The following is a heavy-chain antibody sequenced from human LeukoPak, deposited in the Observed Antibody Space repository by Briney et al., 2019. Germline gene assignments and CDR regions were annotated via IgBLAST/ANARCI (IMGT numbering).Heavy chain of an antibody. V-gene: IGHV1-18*01. D-gene: IGHD2-15*01. CDR3: ARSQGYCSGGSCYLDGAFDI. CDR1: GYTFTSYG. J-gene: IGHJ3*02. CDR2: ISAYNGNT. Sequence: ASVKVSCKASGYTFTSYGISWVRQAPGQGLEWMGWISAYNGNTNYAQKFQGRVTMTTDTSTSTAYMELRSLRSDDTAVYYCARSQGYCSGGSCYLDGAFDIWGQGTMVTVSS.